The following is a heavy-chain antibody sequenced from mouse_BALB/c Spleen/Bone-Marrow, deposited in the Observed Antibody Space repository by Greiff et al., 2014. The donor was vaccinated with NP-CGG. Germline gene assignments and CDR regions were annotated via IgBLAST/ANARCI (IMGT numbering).Heavy chain of an antibody. D-gene: IGHD2-3*01. J-gene: IGHJ2*01. CDR1: GYAFTDYL. V-gene: IGHV1-54*01. Sequence: LEESGAELVRPGTSVKVSCKASGYAFTDYLMEWLKQRPGQGLEWIGVINPGSGSTNYNEKFKDKATLTADKSSSTAYMQLSSLTSDDSAVYFCARYDGYFDYWGQCTTLTVSS. CDR3: ARYDGYFDY. CDR2: INPGSGST.